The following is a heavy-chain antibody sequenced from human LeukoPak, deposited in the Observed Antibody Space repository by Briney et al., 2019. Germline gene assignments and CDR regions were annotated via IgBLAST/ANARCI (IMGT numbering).Heavy chain of an antibody. D-gene: IGHD4-17*01. CDR1: GYTFTTSG. J-gene: IGHJ4*02. V-gene: IGHV1-18*01. CDR3: ASAFTAVSQ. Sequence: AAVKVSCKASGYTFTTSGISWVRQAPGQGREWMGWISAYNGNTNYAQKLQGRVTMTTDTSTGTAYMELRNLRSDDTAVYYCASAFTAVSQWGQTTPVTVSS. CDR2: ISAYNGNT.